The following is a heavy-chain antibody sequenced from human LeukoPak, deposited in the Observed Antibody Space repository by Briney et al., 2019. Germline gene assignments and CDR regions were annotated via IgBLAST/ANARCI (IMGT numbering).Heavy chain of an antibody. V-gene: IGHV4-39*01. J-gene: IGHJ4*02. CDR1: GGSISSYY. D-gene: IGHD3-10*01. Sequence: PSETLSLTCTVSGGSISSYYWSWIRQPPGKGLEWIASINYSGSTYYNPSLKSRVTISVDTSENQFSLKLSSVTAADTAVYYCARYVVYGPGKYYFDYWGQGTLVTVSS. CDR3: ARYVVYGPGKYYFDY. CDR2: INYSGST.